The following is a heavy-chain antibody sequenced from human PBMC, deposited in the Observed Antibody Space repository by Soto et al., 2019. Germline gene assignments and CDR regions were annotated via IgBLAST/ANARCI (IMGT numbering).Heavy chain of an antibody. V-gene: IGHV3-7*01. CDR1: GLTFSSFW. D-gene: IGHD3-3*01. CDR2: IKEDENDK. Sequence: GGSLRLSCAASGLTFSSFWMSWVRQAPGKGLEWVASIKEDENDKKYVDSVRGRFTISRDNAKNSLYLQMNSLRAEDTAVYYCATFWVEFDIWGQGTVVTVSS. J-gene: IGHJ3*02. CDR3: ATFWVEFDI.